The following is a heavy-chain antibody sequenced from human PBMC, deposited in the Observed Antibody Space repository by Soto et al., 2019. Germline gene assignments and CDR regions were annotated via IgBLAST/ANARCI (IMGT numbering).Heavy chain of an antibody. V-gene: IGHV3-23*01. CDR2: SSGSGGST. CDR3: AREGLEPTFDY. J-gene: IGHJ4*02. Sequence: EVQLLESGGGLAQPGGSLRLSCVASGFTFSSYAMTWVRQAPGQGLEWVSVSSGSGGSTYYADSVKGRFTISRDNSKNTLYLQMNSLRVEDTAVYYCAREGLEPTFDYWGQGTLVTVSS. D-gene: IGHD1-1*01. CDR1: GFTFSSYA.